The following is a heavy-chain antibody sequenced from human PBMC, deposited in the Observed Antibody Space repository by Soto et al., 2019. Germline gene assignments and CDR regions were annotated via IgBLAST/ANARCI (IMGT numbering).Heavy chain of an antibody. D-gene: IGHD5-12*01. CDR1: GYTFTSYA. CDR2: IIPIFGTA. Sequence: ASVKVSCKASGYTFTSYAISWVRQAPGQGLEWMGGIIPIFGTANYAQKFQGRVTITADESTSTAYMELSSLRSEDTAVYYCARVVATVAAGCNWFDPWGQGTLVTVSS. J-gene: IGHJ5*02. V-gene: IGHV1-69*13. CDR3: ARVVATVAAGCNWFDP.